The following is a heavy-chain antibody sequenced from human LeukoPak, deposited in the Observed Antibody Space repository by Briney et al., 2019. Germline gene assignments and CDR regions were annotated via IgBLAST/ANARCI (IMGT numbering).Heavy chain of an antibody. V-gene: IGHV3-48*04. J-gene: IGHJ5*02. D-gene: IGHD6-6*01. Sequence: AGRSLRLSCAASGFTFSSYSMNWVRQAPGKGLKWVSYISSSSSTIYYADSVKGRFTISRDNAKNSLYLQMNSLRAEDTAVYYCARGTIGSSNWFDPWGQGTLVTVSS. CDR2: ISSSSSTI. CDR3: ARGTIGSSNWFDP. CDR1: GFTFSSYS.